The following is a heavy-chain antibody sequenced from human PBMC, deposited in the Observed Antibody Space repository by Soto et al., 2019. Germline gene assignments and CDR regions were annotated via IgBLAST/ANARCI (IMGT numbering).Heavy chain of an antibody. Sequence: QVQLVQSGAEVKKPGSSVKVSCKASGGTFSSYAISWVRQAPGQGLEWMGGIIPIFGTANYAQKFQGRVTITADESTSTAYMELSSLRSEDTAVYYCARGKYCSSTPCYYYYYGMDVWGQGTTVTVSS. CDR2: IIPIFGTA. CDR1: GGTFSSYA. V-gene: IGHV1-69*01. CDR3: ARGKYCSSTPCYYYYYGMDV. D-gene: IGHD2-2*01. J-gene: IGHJ6*02.